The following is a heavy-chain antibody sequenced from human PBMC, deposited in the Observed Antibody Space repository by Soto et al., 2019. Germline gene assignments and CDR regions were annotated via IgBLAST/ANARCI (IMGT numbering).Heavy chain of an antibody. CDR2: IYSGGST. CDR1: GFTVSSNY. V-gene: IGHV3-53*01. J-gene: IGHJ3*02. D-gene: IGHD6-13*01. CDR3: ARDLEATIAAAGTGAFDI. Sequence: PGGSLRLSSAASGFTVSSNYMSWVRQSPGKGLEWVSVIYSGGSTYYADSVKGRFTISRDNSKNTLYLQMNSLRAEDTAVYYCARDLEATIAAAGTGAFDIWGQGTMFTVSS.